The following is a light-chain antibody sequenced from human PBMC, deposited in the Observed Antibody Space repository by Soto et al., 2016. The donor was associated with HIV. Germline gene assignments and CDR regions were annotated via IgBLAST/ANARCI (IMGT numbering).Light chain of an antibody. J-gene: IGLJ3*02. Sequence: SYELTQPPSVSVAPGKTARITCGGNNIGSKSVHWYQQKPGQAPVLVVYDDGDRPSGIPERFSGSNSGNTATLTISRVEAGDEADYYCQVWDSSSDHRVFGGGTKLTVL. V-gene: IGLV3-21*03. CDR2: DDG. CDR1: NIGSKS. CDR3: QVWDSSSDHRV.